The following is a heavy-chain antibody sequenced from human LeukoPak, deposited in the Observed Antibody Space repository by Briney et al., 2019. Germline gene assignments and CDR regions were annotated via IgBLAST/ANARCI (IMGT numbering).Heavy chain of an antibody. J-gene: IGHJ4*02. CDR1: VFTFNSYS. D-gene: IGHD2-2*01. Sequence: GGSLRLSCAASVFTFNSYSMHWVRQAPGKGLEWVSSISSTSEYIYYADSVKGRFTISRDNAKSSLLLQMNGLRVEDTSVYYCARDSKDAGHSWGQGTLVTVSS. V-gene: IGHV3-21*01. CDR3: ARDSKDAGHS. CDR2: ISSTSEYI.